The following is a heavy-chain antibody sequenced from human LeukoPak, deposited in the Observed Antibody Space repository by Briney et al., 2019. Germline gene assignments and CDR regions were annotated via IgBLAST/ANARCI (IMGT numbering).Heavy chain of an antibody. V-gene: IGHV5-51*01. J-gene: IGHJ4*02. CDR1: GFDFTAYG. D-gene: IGHD3-16*02. Sequence: GESLKISCKCSGFDFTAYGIAWVRQMPGKGLEWMGNIYPGDSNTRYSPSFQGQVNMSADKSITTVYLQWSSLKASDTAMYYCARHYHSAWFGYWGQGSLVTVSS. CDR2: IYPGDSNT. CDR3: ARHYHSAWFGY.